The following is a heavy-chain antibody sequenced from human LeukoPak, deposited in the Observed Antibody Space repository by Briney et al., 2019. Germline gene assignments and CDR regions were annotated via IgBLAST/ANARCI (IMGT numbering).Heavy chain of an antibody. V-gene: IGHV1-3*04. J-gene: IGHJ6*02. D-gene: IGHD3-10*01. CDR1: GYTFTRSA. CDR2: TSNYNGNT. Sequence: ASVKGSCKASGYTFTRSALHWVRQAPGQRLEWMGWTSNYNGNTKYSEKFQGRVTITRDTSANIVYMELNSLRSQDTGVYYCARDEVDYYGMDVWGQGTTITVSS. CDR3: ARDEVDYYGMDV.